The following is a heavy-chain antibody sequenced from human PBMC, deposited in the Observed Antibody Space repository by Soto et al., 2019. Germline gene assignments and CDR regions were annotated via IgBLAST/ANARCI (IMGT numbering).Heavy chain of an antibody. CDR1: GGSISSNNW. Sequence: QVQLQESGPGLVKPSGTLSLTCAVSGGSISSNNWWSWVRQPPGKGLEWIGEIFHSGSTHYSPSLESRVPISVDKSTHHFSLNLTSVPAAATAVYYCARVYSGSYSDSWGQGTLVTVSS. J-gene: IGHJ4*02. CDR3: ARVYSGSYSDS. D-gene: IGHD1-26*01. CDR2: IFHSGST. V-gene: IGHV4-4*02.